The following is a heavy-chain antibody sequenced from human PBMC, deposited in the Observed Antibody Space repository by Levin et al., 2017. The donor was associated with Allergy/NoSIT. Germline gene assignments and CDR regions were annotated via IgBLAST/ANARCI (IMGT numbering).Heavy chain of an antibody. CDR1: GGSISSGGYS. CDR3: ARVAGYSYGYYFDY. D-gene: IGHD5-18*01. Sequence: PSETLSLTCAVSGGSISSGGYSWSWIRQPPGKGLEWIGNIYLSGSTNDNPSLKSRVTMSVDRSKNQFSLKRSYVTAADTAVYYCARVAGYSYGYYFDYWGPGTLVTVSS. CDR2: IYLSGST. J-gene: IGHJ4*02. V-gene: IGHV4-30-2*01.